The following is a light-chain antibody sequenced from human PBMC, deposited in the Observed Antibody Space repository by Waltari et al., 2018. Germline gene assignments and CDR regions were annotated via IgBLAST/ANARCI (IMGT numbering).Light chain of an antibody. Sequence: DIQMTQSPSTLSASVGDRVTITCRASEGIVDWMAWYQHAPWKAPKLLIYRASTLHSGVPSRFSGSGSGTEFTLTISSLQADDFGTYYCQYYFLYSRGFGQGTKLEIK. V-gene: IGKV1-5*03. CDR2: RAS. CDR3: QYYFLYSRG. J-gene: IGKJ2*03. CDR1: EGIVDW.